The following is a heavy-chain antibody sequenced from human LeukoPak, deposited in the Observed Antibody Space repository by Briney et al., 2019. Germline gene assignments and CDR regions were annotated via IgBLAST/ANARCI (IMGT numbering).Heavy chain of an antibody. CDR3: ARGKAVAGTTPFDY. D-gene: IGHD6-19*01. J-gene: IGHJ4*02. Sequence: SETLSLTCTVSGDSISGFYWNWIRQPPGKGLEWIGYIYYSGSTNYNPSLKSRVTISVDTSKNQFSLNLTSVTTADTAVYFCARGKAVAGTTPFDYWGQGTLVTVSS. CDR1: GDSISGFY. CDR2: IYYSGST. V-gene: IGHV4-59*01.